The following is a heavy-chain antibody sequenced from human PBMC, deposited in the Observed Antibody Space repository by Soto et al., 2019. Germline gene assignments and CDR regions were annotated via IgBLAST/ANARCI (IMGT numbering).Heavy chain of an antibody. D-gene: IGHD1-26*01. J-gene: IGHJ4*02. CDR2: ISYDGSNK. CDR3: ARAPLQWELLVATDY. V-gene: IGHV3-30-3*01. CDR1: GFTFSSYA. Sequence: GGSLRLSCAASGFTFSSYAMHWVRQAPGKGLEWVAVISYDGSNKYYADSVKGRFTISRDNSKNTLYLQMNSLRAEDTAVYYCARAPLQWELLVATDYWGQGTLVTVSS.